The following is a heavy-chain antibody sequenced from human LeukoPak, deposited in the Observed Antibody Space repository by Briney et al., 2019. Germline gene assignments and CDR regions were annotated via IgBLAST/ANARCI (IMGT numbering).Heavy chain of an antibody. CDR2: INTNTGNP. D-gene: IGHD1-1*01. J-gene: IGHJ4*02. V-gene: IGHV7-4-1*02. CDR3: ARVGAAVSYKTDFDY. Sequence: ASVKVSCKASGGTFSSYAISWVRQAPGQGLEWMGWINTNTGNPTYAQGFTGRFVFSLDTSVSTAYLQISSLKAEDTAVYYCARVGAAVSYKTDFDYWGQGTLVTVSS. CDR1: GGTFSSYA.